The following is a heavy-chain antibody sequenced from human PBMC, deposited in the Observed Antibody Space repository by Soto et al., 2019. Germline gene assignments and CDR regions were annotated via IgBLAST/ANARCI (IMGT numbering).Heavy chain of an antibody. D-gene: IGHD3-22*01. CDR2: ISAYNGNT. V-gene: IGHV1-18*01. J-gene: IGHJ5*02. CDR1: GYTFTSYG. Sequence: ASVKVSCKASGYTFTSYGISWVRQAPGQGLEWMGWISAYNGNTNYAQKLQGRVTMTTDTSTSTAYMELRSLRSDDTAVYYCARGYPATMIVVVNNWFDPWGKGTLVTVYS. CDR3: ARGYPATMIVVVNNWFDP.